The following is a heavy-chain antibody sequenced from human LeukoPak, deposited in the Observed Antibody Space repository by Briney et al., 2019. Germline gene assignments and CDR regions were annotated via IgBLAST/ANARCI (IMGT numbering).Heavy chain of an antibody. V-gene: IGHV3-66*02. CDR3: AHSSSWYLLFDY. Sequence: GSLRLSCAASGFTVSSNYMSWVRQAPGKGLEWVSVIYSGGSTYYADSVKGRFTISRDNSKNTLYLQMDSLRAEDTAVYYCAHSSSWYLLFDYWGQGTLVTVSS. J-gene: IGHJ4*02. CDR1: GFTVSSNY. D-gene: IGHD6-13*01. CDR2: IYSGGST.